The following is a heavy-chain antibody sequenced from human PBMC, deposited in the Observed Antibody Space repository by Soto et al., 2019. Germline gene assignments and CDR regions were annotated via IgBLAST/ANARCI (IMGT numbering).Heavy chain of an antibody. J-gene: IGHJ4*02. CDR2: IKQDESEK. CDR3: VRDVAFDYVN. D-gene: IGHD3-16*01. V-gene: IGHV3-7*01. Sequence: EVQLVESGGGLVQPGGSLRISCTVSGFSFSSYWMSWVRQAPGKGLEWVASIKQDESEKSYVDSVKGRFTITSDNVDDSLFLQMNSLGADDTAVYFCVRDVAFDYVNWGQGTLVTVSS. CDR1: GFSFSSYW.